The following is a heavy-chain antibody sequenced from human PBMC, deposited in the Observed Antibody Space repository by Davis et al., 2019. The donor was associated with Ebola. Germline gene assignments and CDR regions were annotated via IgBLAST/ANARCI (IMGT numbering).Heavy chain of an antibody. CDR3: AKAPYYDSSGYYYLSFDY. CDR2: ISGSGGST. J-gene: IGHJ4*02. D-gene: IGHD3-22*01. V-gene: IGHV3-23*01. CDR1: GFTFSSYA. Sequence: GESLKISCAASGFTFSSYAMSWVRQAPGKGLEWVSAISGSGGSTYYADSVKGRFTISRDNSKNTLYLQMNSLRAEDTAVYYCAKAPYYDSSGYYYLSFDYWGQGTLVTVSS.